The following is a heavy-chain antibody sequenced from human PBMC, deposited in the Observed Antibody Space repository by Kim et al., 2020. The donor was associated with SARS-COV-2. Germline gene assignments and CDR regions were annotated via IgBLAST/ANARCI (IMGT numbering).Heavy chain of an antibody. CDR1: GFNFSSYG. J-gene: IGHJ4*01. Sequence: GGSLRLSCAVSGFNFSSYGMHWVRQTPGKGLECVAVIWYDASNEYFADSVKDRFTISRDNSKNTVYLQMNSLRAEDTAVYYCARDRGIEVVPTAADYWGRGTLVTVSS. CDR2: IWYDASNE. V-gene: IGHV3-33*01. D-gene: IGHD2-2*01. CDR3: ARDRGIEVVPTAADY.